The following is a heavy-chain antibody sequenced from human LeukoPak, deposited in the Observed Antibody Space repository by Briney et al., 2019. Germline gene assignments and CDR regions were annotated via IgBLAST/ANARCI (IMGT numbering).Heavy chain of an antibody. J-gene: IGHJ4*02. CDR2: IYHSGST. V-gene: IGHV4-30-2*01. CDR3: AGGFHYYASGAFDY. CDR1: GRSIRSGGYP. Sequence: SQSLSLTCAVSGRSIRSGGYPWSWIRQPPGKGLEWIGYIYHSGSTYYNPSLKSRVTISVDRSKNQFSLKLSSVTAADTAMYYCAGGFHYYASGAFDYWGQGTLVTVSS. D-gene: IGHD3-10*01.